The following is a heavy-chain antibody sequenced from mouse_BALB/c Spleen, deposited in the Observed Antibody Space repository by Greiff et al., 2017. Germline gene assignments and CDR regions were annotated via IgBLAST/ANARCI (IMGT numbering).Heavy chain of an antibody. CDR3: VSLLLTWFAY. Sequence: VQLQQSGPELVKPGASVKIPCKASGYTFTDYNMDWVKQSHGKSLEWIGDINPNNGGTIYNQKFKGKATLTVDKSSSTAYMELRSLTSEDTAVYYCVSLLLTWFAYWGQGTLVTVSA. J-gene: IGHJ3*01. CDR2: INPNNGGT. V-gene: IGHV1-18*01. CDR1: GYTFTDYN. D-gene: IGHD1-1*01.